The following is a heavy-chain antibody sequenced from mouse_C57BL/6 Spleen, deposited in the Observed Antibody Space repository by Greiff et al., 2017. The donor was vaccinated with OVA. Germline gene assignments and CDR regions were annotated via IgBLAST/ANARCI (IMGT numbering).Heavy chain of an antibody. Sequence: EVQLVESGGGLVKPGGSLTLSCAASGFTFSDYGMHWVRQAPETGLEWVAYISSGSSTIYYADTVKGRLTISRDNAKNTLFLQMTSLRSEDTAMYYCARASYAPFAYWGQGTLVTVSA. CDR1: GFTFSDYG. CDR3: ARASYAPFAY. CDR2: ISSGSSTI. D-gene: IGHD6-5*01. J-gene: IGHJ3*01. V-gene: IGHV5-17*01.